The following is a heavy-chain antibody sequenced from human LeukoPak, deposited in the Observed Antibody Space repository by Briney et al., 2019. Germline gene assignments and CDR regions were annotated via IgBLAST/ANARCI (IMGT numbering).Heavy chain of an antibody. CDR2: INPSGGST. CDR1: GYTFTSYY. Sequence: ASVKVACKASGYTFTSYYMHWVRQAPGQRLEWMGIINPSGGSTSYAQKFQGRVTMTRDTHTSTDYMQLSSLRSEDTAVYYYARDLFEEAAAGEDNWFHPWGQGTLVSVSS. D-gene: IGHD6-13*01. CDR3: ARDLFEEAAAGEDNWFHP. V-gene: IGHV1-46*01. J-gene: IGHJ5*02.